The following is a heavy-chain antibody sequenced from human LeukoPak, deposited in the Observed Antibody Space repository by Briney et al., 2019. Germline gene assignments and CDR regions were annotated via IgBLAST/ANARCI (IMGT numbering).Heavy chain of an antibody. CDR3: AHSPIIVVPAAMFFDY. CDR2: IYWDGDK. Sequence: QSGPTLVNPTQTLTLTCTFSGFSLSTRGVGVGWIRQPPGKALEWLSLIYWDGDKRYSPFLKSRLIITKDTSKNQVVLTMTNMDPVDTATYYCAHSPIIVVPAAMFFDYWGQGTLVTVSS. V-gene: IGHV2-5*02. J-gene: IGHJ4*02. D-gene: IGHD2-2*01. CDR1: GFSLSTRGVG.